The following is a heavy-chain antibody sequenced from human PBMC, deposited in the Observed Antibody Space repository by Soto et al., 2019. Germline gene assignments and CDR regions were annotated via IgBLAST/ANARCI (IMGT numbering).Heavy chain of an antibody. J-gene: IGHJ2*01. CDR1: GYTFTGYY. D-gene: IGHD5-12*01. Sequence: GGPVKVSCKASGYTFTGYYMHWVRQAPGQGLEWMGWINPNSGGTNYAQKFQGWVTMTRDTSISTAYMELSRLRSDDTAVYYCARGGSTKAPPFDLWGRGTLVTVSS. CDR2: INPNSGGT. CDR3: ARGGSTKAPPFDL. V-gene: IGHV1-2*04.